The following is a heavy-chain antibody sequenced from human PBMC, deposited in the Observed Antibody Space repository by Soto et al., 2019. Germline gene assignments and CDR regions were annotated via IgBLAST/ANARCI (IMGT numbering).Heavy chain of an antibody. CDR3: ARGRHFTMIVLVTTGDNWFDP. Sequence: SETLSLTCAVYGGSFSGYYWSWIRQPPGKGLEWIGEINHSGSTNYNPSLKSRVTISVDTSKNQFSLKLSSVTAADTAVYYCARGRHFTMIVLVTTGDNWFDPWGQGTLVTVSS. CDR2: INHSGST. CDR1: GGSFSGYY. J-gene: IGHJ5*02. D-gene: IGHD3-22*01. V-gene: IGHV4-34*01.